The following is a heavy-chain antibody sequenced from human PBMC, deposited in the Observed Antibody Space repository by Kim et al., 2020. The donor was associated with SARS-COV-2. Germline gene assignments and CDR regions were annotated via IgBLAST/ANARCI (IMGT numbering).Heavy chain of an antibody. CDR2: INPSGGSA. V-gene: IGHV1-46*01. Sequence: ASVKVSCKTSGYTFTSYYMQWVRQAPRQGLEWMGIINPSGGSATYAQKFRGRVTMTRDTSTNTVYMELSSLRSDDTAVYFCARDPGAIGNFDYWGQGTLVTVSS. J-gene: IGHJ4*02. CDR1: GYTFTSYY. CDR3: ARDPGAIGNFDY. D-gene: IGHD3-10*01.